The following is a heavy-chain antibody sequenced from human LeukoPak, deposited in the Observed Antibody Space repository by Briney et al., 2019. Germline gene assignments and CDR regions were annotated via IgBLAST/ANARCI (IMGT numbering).Heavy chain of an antibody. Sequence: SETLSLTCAVSGYSITSGHYWGWIRQPPGKGLEWIGSIYHSGSTYYNPSLKSRVTISVDTSKNQFSLKLSSVTAADTAMYYCARKGYSYSYFDYWGQGTLVTVSS. CDR2: IYHSGST. J-gene: IGHJ4*02. D-gene: IGHD5-18*01. V-gene: IGHV4-38-2*01. CDR3: ARKGYSYSYFDY. CDR1: GYSITSGHY.